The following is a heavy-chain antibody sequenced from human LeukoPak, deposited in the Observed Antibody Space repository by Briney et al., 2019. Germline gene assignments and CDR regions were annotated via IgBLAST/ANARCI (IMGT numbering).Heavy chain of an antibody. Sequence: GGSLRLSCAASGFTFSSYAMSWVRQAPGKGLEWVSAFSATDGSAQYAESVEGRFAISRDNSKNTLFLQMNSLGAEDTAVYYCARAKIAAAGTGAFDVWGQGTLVTVSS. CDR1: GFTFSSYA. CDR3: ARAKIAAAGTGAFDV. J-gene: IGHJ3*01. D-gene: IGHD6-13*01. V-gene: IGHV3-23*01. CDR2: FSATDGSA.